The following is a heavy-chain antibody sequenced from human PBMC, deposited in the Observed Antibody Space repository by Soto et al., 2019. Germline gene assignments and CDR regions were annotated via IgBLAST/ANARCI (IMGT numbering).Heavy chain of an antibody. Sequence: QVQLVQSGAEVKKPGSSVKVSCKASGGTFSSYTISWVRQAPGQGLEWMGRIIPILGIANYAQKFQGRVTITAEKSTSTAYMELSSLRSEDTAVYYCARYLGGSSSWFEGGGWFDPWGQGTLVTVSS. V-gene: IGHV1-69*02. CDR2: IIPILGIA. J-gene: IGHJ5*02. CDR1: GGTFSSYT. CDR3: ARYLGGSSSWFEGGGWFDP. D-gene: IGHD6-13*01.